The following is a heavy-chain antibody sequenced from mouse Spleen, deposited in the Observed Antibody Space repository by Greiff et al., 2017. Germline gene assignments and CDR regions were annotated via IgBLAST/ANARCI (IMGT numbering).Heavy chain of an antibody. V-gene: IGHV5-16*01. CDR2: INSDGSST. J-gene: IGHJ4*01. CDR3: ARVVFYAMDY. Sequence: EVQRVESEGGLVQPGSSMKLSCTASGFTFSDYYMAWVRQVPEKGLEWVANINSDGSSTYYLDSLKSRFIISRDNAKNILYLQLSSLTSEDTATYYCARVVFYAMDYWGQGTSGTVSS. CDR1: GFTFSDYY.